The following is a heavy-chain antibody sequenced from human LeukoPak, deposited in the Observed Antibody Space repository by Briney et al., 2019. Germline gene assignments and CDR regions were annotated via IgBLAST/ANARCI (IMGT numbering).Heavy chain of an antibody. V-gene: IGHV4-59*01. J-gene: IGHJ6*03. CDR3: ARWYCSSTTCYHMDV. D-gene: IGHD2/OR15-2a*01. CDR1: GGSINSYY. CDR2: IYCSGNT. Sequence: SETLSLTCTVSGGSINSYYWSWIRQPPGKGLEYIGHIYCSGNTDYNPSLKSRVTISVDTSKNQFSLNLSSVTAADTAVYYCARWYCSSTTCYHMDVWGKGTTVTVSS.